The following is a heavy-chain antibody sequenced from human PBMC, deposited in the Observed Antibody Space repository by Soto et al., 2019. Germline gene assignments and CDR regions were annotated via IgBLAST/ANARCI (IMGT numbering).Heavy chain of an antibody. V-gene: IGHV3-30-3*01. J-gene: IGHJ6*02. Sequence: QVQLVESGGGVVQPGRSLRLSCAASGFTFTSYAMHWVRQAPGKGLEWVAGISNDGSNYYYADSVRGRFTISRDNTKNTLFLQMISLRGEDSGVYYCARGTTLAIFDYGMDVWGQGTTVTVSS. CDR1: GFTFTSYA. D-gene: IGHD3-3*01. CDR2: ISNDGSNY. CDR3: ARGTTLAIFDYGMDV.